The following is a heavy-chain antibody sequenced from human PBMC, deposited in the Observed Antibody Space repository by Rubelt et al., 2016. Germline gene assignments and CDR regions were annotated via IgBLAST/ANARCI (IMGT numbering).Heavy chain of an antibody. CDR1: GFTFSSYS. Sequence: EVQLVESGGGLVKPGGSLRLSCAASGFTFSSYSMNWVRQAPGKGLEWVSSISSSSSYIYYADSVKGRVHIARDNAKNTLDLQMNSLRVEDTAVYYCARDCGGYCSGGAFDPWGQGTLVTVSS. CDR2: ISSSSSYI. J-gene: IGHJ5*02. D-gene: IGHD2-15*01. CDR3: ARDCGGYCSGGAFDP. V-gene: IGHV3-21*01.